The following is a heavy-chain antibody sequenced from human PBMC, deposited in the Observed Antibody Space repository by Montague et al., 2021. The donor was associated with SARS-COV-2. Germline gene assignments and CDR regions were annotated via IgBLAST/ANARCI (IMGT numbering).Heavy chain of an antibody. CDR2: LHEKEV. CDR1: GVVEPRRRSE. CDR3: VRDHPYGGPRGAYDI. V-gene: IGHV4-61*01. D-gene: IGHD4-23*01. J-gene: IGHJ3*02. Sequence: SETLSLTCTVSGVVEPRRRSEEHTSELQSQHEFVCRILHEKEVNYNPSLVSRVTISTDTSKNQLSLKVNSVTAADTAVDYCVRDHPYGGPRGAYDIGGQGTVVTVSS.